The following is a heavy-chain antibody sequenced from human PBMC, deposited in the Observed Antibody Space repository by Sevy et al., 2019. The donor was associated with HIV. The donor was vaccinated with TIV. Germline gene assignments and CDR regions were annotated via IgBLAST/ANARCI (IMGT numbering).Heavy chain of an antibody. Sequence: SETLSLICSVSGASVSAANDYWSWNRQPPGKGLEWIGNVFYYGSTNYNPSLKSRVTISLDTSKKQFSLKLNSVTAADTAVYYCARDQYYDIGSGLYAMDVWGQGTTVTVSS. D-gene: IGHD3-9*01. V-gene: IGHV4-61*01. CDR3: ARDQYYDIGSGLYAMDV. J-gene: IGHJ6*02. CDR1: GASVSAANDY. CDR2: VFYYGST.